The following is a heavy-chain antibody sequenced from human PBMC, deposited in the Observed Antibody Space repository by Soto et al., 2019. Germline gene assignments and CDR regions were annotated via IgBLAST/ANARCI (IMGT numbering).Heavy chain of an antibody. CDR3: ARDGGRHSGGIDY. J-gene: IGHJ4*02. CDR1: GCTFSSYS. V-gene: IGHV1-69*13. CDR2: IIPIFGTA. D-gene: IGHD1-26*01. Sequence: SVKASCKASGCTFSSYSINWVRQAPGQGLEWMGEIIPIFGTANYAQKFQGRVTITADESTSTAYMELSSLRSEDAAVYYCARDGGRHSGGIDYWGQGTLVTVSS.